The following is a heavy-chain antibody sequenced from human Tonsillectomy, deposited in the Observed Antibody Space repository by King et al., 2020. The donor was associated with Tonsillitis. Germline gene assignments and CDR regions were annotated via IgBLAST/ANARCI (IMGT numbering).Heavy chain of an antibody. V-gene: IGHV1-2*02. D-gene: IGHD5-18*01. Sequence: QLVQSGAEVKKPGASVKVSCKASGYTFTAYYMHWVRQAPGQGLEWMGWINPASGGTNYAQKFQGRVTLTRDTSFSTAYMELRRLRSDDTAVYYCSRDLRADSALTTFDYWGQGTLVTVSS. CDR2: INPASGGT. J-gene: IGHJ4*02. CDR1: GYTFTAYY. CDR3: SRDLRADSALTTFDY.